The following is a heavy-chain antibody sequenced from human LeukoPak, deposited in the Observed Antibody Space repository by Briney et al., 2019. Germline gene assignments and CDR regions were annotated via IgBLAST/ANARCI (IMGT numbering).Heavy chain of an antibody. CDR2: ISWNSGSI. Sequence: GRSLRLSCAASGFTFDDYAMHWVRQAPGKGLEWVSGISWNSGSIGYADSVKGRFTISRDYAKNSLYLQMNSLRAEDTALYYCAKDRNPDSSGYYLNYYYYGMDVWGQGTTVTVSS. D-gene: IGHD3-22*01. V-gene: IGHV3-9*01. CDR1: GFTFDDYA. J-gene: IGHJ6*02. CDR3: AKDRNPDSSGYYLNYYYYGMDV.